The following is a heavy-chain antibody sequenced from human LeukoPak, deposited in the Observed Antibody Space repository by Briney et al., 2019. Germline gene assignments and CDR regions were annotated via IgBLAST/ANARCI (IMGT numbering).Heavy chain of an antibody. CDR3: ARDDNWNDKPFDL. CDR1: GFTFSTYS. Sequence: GGSLRLSCVASGFTFSTYSMNWFRQAPGKGLEWVSSISTSSPHIYYADSLKGRFTVSRDNAKNSLYLQMNNLRAEDTAVYYCARDDNWNDKPFDLWGPGTLVTVSS. CDR2: ISTSSPHI. J-gene: IGHJ4*02. V-gene: IGHV3-21*01. D-gene: IGHD1-20*01.